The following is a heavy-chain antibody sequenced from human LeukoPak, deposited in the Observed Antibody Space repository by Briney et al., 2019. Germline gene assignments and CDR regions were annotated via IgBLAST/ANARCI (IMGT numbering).Heavy chain of an antibody. CDR1: GGSFSGYY. V-gene: IGHV4-34*01. CDR2: INHSGST. D-gene: IGHD1-1*01. CDR3: ARGMTTSGLGVWYFDL. J-gene: IGHJ2*01. Sequence: SETLSLTCAVYGGSFSGYYWSWIRQPPGKGLEWIGEINHSGSTNYNPSLKSRVTISVDTSKNQFSLKLSSVTAADTAVYYCARGMTTSGLGVWYFDLWGRGTLVTVSS.